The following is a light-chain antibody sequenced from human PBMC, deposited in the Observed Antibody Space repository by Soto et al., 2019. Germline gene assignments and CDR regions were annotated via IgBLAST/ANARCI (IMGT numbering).Light chain of an antibody. V-gene: IGLV2-8*01. Sequence: QSALTQPPSASGSPGQSVTISCTGTSSDVGAYKYVSWYQQYPGKAPKLMIYEVSKRPSGVPDRFSGSKSGNTASLTVSGLQAEDEADYYCTSYVGSNIRVFGGRTKLTVL. CDR1: SSDVGAYKY. J-gene: IGLJ3*02. CDR2: EVS. CDR3: TSYVGSNIRV.